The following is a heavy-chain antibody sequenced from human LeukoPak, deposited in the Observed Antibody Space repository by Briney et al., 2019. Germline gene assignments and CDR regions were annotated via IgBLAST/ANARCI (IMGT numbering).Heavy chain of an antibody. D-gene: IGHD6-13*01. V-gene: IGHV3-23*01. CDR3: AREWVAAAGTTGVDYYYYYMDV. CDR1: GFTFSSYA. J-gene: IGHJ6*03. CDR2: ISGSGGST. Sequence: GGSLRLSCAASGFTFSSYAMSWVRQAPGKGLEWVSAISGSGGSTYYADSVKGRFTISRDNSKNTLYLQMNSLRAEDTAVYYCAREWVAAAGTTGVDYYYYYMDVWGKGTTVTVSS.